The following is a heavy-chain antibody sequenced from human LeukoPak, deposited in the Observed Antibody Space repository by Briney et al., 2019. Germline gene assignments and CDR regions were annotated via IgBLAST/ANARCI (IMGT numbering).Heavy chain of an antibody. Sequence: ASVKVSCKASGYTFTGYYIHWVRQAPGQGLEWMGWINPNSGGTNYAQKLQDRVTMTRGTSISTAYMELSSLRSDDTAVYYCALRRLTSAQIIEDNWFDPWGQGTLVTVSS. CDR1: GYTFTGYY. J-gene: IGHJ5*02. V-gene: IGHV1-2*02. D-gene: IGHD2/OR15-2a*01. CDR2: INPNSGGT. CDR3: ALRRLTSAQIIEDNWFDP.